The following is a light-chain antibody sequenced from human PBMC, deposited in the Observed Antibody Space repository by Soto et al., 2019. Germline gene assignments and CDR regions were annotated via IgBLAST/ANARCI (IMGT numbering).Light chain of an antibody. Sequence: DIQMTQSPSSLSASVGARVTITCRASQTIGTDLNWYQQTPGKAPKLLIYVASSLQIGVPSRFSGRGSGTDFTLTIIRLQPDDCATYYCQQSFTTSFTFGPGTKVDIK. CDR2: VAS. CDR3: QQSFTTSFT. V-gene: IGKV1-39*01. CDR1: QTIGTD. J-gene: IGKJ3*01.